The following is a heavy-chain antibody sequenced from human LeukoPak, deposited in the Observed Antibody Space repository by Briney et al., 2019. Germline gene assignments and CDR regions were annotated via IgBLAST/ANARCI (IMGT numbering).Heavy chain of an antibody. V-gene: IGHV3-23*01. CDR1: GFIFRNYA. CDR3: AKAPVTSCRGAFCYPFDS. CDR2: IGGSGSST. J-gene: IGHJ4*02. D-gene: IGHD2-15*01. Sequence: GGSLRLSCAASGFIFRNYAMSWVRQAPGEGLDWVAAIGGSGSSTYYADSVRGRFTISRDNSRNTMYLQMNSLRVEDAAVYYCAKAPVTSCRGAFCYPFDSWGQGTLVTVSS.